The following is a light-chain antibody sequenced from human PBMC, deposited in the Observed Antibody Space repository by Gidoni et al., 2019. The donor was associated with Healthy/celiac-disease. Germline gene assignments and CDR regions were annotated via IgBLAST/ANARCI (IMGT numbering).Light chain of an antibody. CDR2: LGS. CDR1: QSLLHSNGYNY. V-gene: IGKV2-28*01. CDR3: MQALQTPIT. J-gene: IGKJ5*01. Sequence: DIVMTQSPLSLPVTPGEPASISCRSSQSLLHSNGYNYLDWYLQKPGQSPQLLIYLGSNRASGVSDRFSGSGSGTDFTLKINRVEAEDVGVYYCMQALQTPITVGQGTRLEIK.